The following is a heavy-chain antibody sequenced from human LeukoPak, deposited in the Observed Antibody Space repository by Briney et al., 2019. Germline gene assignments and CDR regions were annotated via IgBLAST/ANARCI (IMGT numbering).Heavy chain of an antibody. V-gene: IGHV3-30*18. CDR3: ANRPLNSASGWYGVDY. CDR2: ISYDGGDK. CDR1: GFTFSSYG. J-gene: IGHJ4*02. D-gene: IGHD6-19*01. Sequence: GRSLRLSCAASGFTFSSYGMHWVRQAPGKGLEWVALISYDGGDKYYADSVKGRFTISRDNSKNTLYLQMKSLRAEDTAVYYCANRPLNSASGWYGVDYWGQGTLVTVSS.